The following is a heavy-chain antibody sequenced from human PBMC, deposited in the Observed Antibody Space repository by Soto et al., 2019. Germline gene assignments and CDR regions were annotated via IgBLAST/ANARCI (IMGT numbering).Heavy chain of an antibody. J-gene: IGHJ4*02. CDR2: IYNSGTT. V-gene: IGHV4-31*03. CDR3: ARDPAP. CDR1: GGSITRGGYY. Sequence: PSETLSLTCTVSGGSITRGGYYWSWIRQHPGKGLEWIGYIYNSGTTYYNPSLKSRVTISVDTSKNQFSLKLTSVTAADTAVYYCARDPAPRGQGTLVTVSS.